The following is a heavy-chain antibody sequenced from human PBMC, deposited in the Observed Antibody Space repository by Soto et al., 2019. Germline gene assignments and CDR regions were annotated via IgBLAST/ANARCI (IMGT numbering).Heavy chain of an antibody. Sequence: PGGSLRLSFATSGFTFDDHTMHWVRQGPGKGLQWVSSISWNGRRIDYADSVRGRFTISRDSARNSLYLQMTSLRIDDTAFYYCARTEGDSFDFWGQGTLVTVSS. D-gene: IGHD1-1*01. V-gene: IGHV3-9*01. CDR2: ISWNGRRI. J-gene: IGHJ4*02. CDR1: GFTFDDHT. CDR3: ARTEGDSFDF.